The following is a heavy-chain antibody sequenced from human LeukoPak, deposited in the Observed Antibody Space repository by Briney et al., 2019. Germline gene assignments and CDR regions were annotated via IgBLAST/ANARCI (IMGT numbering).Heavy chain of an antibody. Sequence: ASVKVSCKASGYTFTSYDTNWVRQATGQGLEWMGWMNPNSGNTGYAQKFQGRVTMTRDTSISTAYIELSSLRSEDTAVYYCARGPSSYYYGSGSYYNPFDYWGQGTLVTVSS. D-gene: IGHD3-10*01. CDR2: MNPNSGNT. V-gene: IGHV1-8*01. J-gene: IGHJ4*02. CDR1: GYTFTSYD. CDR3: ARGPSSYYYGSGSYYNPFDY.